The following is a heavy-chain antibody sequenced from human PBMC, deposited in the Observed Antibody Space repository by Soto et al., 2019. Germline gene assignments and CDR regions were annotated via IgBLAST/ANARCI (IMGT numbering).Heavy chain of an antibody. J-gene: IGHJ4*02. CDR3: AMAVTTSNYFDY. CDR2: IYHSGST. CDR1: GYSISSSYY. Sequence: SETLSLTCAVSGYSISSSYYWGLVRQPPGKGLEWIGTIYHSGSTYYNPSLKSRLTISVDTSNNQFSLKLRSATAADTAVYYCAMAVTTSNYFDYWGQGTLVTVSS. V-gene: IGHV4-38-2*01. D-gene: IGHD4-17*01.